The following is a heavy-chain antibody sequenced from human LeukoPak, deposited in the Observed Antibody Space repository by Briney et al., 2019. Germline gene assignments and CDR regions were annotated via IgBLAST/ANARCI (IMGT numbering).Heavy chain of an antibody. D-gene: IGHD3-9*01. CDR2: INHSGST. CDR3: ARGKGLLPRYYSPRYFDF. V-gene: IGHV4-34*01. Sequence: SETLSLTCAVYGGSFSGYYWSWIRQPPGKGLEWIGEINHSGSTNYNPSLKSRVTISVDTSKNQFSLKLSSVTAADTAVYYCARGKGLLPRYYSPRYFDFWGQGTLVTVSS. J-gene: IGHJ4*02. CDR1: GGSFSGYY.